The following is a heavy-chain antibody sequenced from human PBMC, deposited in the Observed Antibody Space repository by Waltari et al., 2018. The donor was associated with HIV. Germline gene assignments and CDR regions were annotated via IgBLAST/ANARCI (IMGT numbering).Heavy chain of an antibody. CDR1: GYTFINHD. V-gene: IGHV1-8*02. Sequence: QVQLVQSGAEVKKPGASVKVSCKASGYTFINHDINWMRQASGQGLEWMGWMNANSGNTGPAQKFKGRLTMTRDTSISTAYMELSSLRSDDTAVYYCARGSGAGGRDWFDPWGQGTLVTVSS. J-gene: IGHJ5*02. D-gene: IGHD1-26*01. CDR2: MNANSGNT. CDR3: ARGSGAGGRDWFDP.